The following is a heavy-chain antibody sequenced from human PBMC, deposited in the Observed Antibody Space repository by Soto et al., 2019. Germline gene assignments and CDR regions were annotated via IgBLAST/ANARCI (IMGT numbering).Heavy chain of an antibody. J-gene: IGHJ4*02. V-gene: IGHV4-59*01. Sequence: SETLALTCTVSGGSISSYYWSWIRQPPGKGLEWIGYIYYSGSTNYNPSLKSRVTISVDTSKNQFSLKLSSVTAADTAVCYCASGSYLGMGLLYPCFDYWGQGTLVTVSS. D-gene: IGHD3-10*01. CDR2: IYYSGST. CDR1: GGSISSYY. CDR3: ASGSYLGMGLLYPCFDY.